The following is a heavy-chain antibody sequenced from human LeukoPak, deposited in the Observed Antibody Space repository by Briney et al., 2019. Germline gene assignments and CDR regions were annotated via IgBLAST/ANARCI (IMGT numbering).Heavy chain of an antibody. J-gene: IGHJ6*03. CDR1: GFTFSSYG. CDR3: AKDERGYYGSGSYYSPYYYYYYMDV. V-gene: IGHV3-30*18. D-gene: IGHD3-10*01. CDR2: ISYDGSNK. Sequence: GRSLRLSCAASGFTFSSYGMHWVRQAPGKGLEWVAVISYDGSNKYYADSVKGRFTISRDNSKNTLYLQMNSLRAEDTAVYYCAKDERGYYGSGSYYSPYYYYYYMDVWGKGTTVTISS.